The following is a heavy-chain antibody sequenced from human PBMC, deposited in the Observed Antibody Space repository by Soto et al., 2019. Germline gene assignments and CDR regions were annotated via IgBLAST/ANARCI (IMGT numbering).Heavy chain of an antibody. CDR2: INPNSGGT. CDR1: GYTFTGYY. CDR3: ARGGYYGSGSPDAFEI. J-gene: IGHJ3*02. D-gene: IGHD3-10*01. Sequence: ASVKVSCKASGYTFTGYYMHWVRQAPGQGLEWMGWINPNSGGTNYAQKFQGWVTMTRDTSISTAYMELSRLRSDDTAVYYCARGGYYGSGSPDAFEIWGQGTMVTVSS. V-gene: IGHV1-2*04.